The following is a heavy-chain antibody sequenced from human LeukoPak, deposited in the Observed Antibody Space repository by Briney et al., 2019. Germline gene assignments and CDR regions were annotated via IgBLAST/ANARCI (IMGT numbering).Heavy chain of an antibody. CDR1: GFAVSSNH. D-gene: IGHD3-9*01. V-gene: IGHV3-53*01. CDR2: IFNGGST. J-gene: IGHJ6*02. Sequence: PGGSLRLSCAASGFAVSSNHMNWVRQAPGKGLEWVSVIFNGGSTYYADSVKGRFTISRDNSKNTLYLQMNSLRAEDTAVYYCAKDGGDDILTGYYRPSYYYYGMDVWGQGTTVTVSS. CDR3: AKDGGDDILTGYYRPSYYYYGMDV.